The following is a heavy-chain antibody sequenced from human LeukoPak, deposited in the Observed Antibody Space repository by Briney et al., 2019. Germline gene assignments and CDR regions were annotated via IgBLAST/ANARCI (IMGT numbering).Heavy chain of an antibody. CDR2: IDPSDSNT. CDR3: VRVTRTLTIVDS. D-gene: IGHD4-17*01. J-gene: IGHJ4*02. V-gene: IGHV5-10-1*01. Sequence: PGESLKISCQGSGYSFTSYWISWVRQTPGKGLEWMGSIDPSDSNTNYSPSFQGHVTISVDKSISTAYLQWSSLKASDTALYYCVRVTRTLTIVDSWGQGTLATVSS. CDR1: GYSFTSYW.